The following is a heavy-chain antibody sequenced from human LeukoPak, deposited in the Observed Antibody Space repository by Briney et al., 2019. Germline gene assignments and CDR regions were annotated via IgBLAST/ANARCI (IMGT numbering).Heavy chain of an antibody. V-gene: IGHV3-7*01. Sequence: GGSLRLSCAGSGFTFSRHWMSLVRQAPGKGLEWVANIKQDGSEKYYVDSLKGRFTISRDNAKNSLYLQMNSLRAEDTAVYYCARGSNSSSFRYYFDNWGQGTLVTVSS. J-gene: IGHJ4*02. D-gene: IGHD6-6*01. CDR1: GFTFSRHW. CDR2: IKQDGSEK. CDR3: ARGSNSSSFRYYFDN.